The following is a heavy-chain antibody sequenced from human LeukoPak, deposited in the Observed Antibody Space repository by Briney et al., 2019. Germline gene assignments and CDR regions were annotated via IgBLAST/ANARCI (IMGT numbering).Heavy chain of an antibody. V-gene: IGHV3-33*01. D-gene: IGHD4-17*01. J-gene: IGHJ4*02. Sequence: GGSLRLSCAASGFTFSSYGMHWVRQAPGKGLEWVAVIWYDGSNKYYADSVKGRFTISRDNSKNTLYLQMNSLRAEDTAVYYCARDRGLRSPHSGYWGQGTLVTVSS. CDR2: IWYDGSNK. CDR3: ARDRGLRSPHSGY. CDR1: GFTFSSYG.